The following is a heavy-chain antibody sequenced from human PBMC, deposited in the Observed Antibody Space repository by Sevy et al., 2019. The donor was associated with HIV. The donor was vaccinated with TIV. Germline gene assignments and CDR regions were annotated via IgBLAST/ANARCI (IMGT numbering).Heavy chain of an antibody. D-gene: IGHD1-1*01. CDR2: IKSKTVGGPT. J-gene: IGHJ4*02. Sequence: GGSLRLSCAASGFTFSNAWMSWVRQAPGKGLEWVGRIKSKTVGGPTDYAAPVKVRFTISRDDSKNTLYLQMNSLKTADTAVYYCTTDIISNWNFDYWGQGTLVTVSS. V-gene: IGHV3-15*01. CDR1: GFTFSNAW. CDR3: TTDIISNWNFDY.